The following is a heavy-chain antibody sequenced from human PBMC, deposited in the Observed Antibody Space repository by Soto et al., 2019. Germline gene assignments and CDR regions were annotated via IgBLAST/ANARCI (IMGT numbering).Heavy chain of an antibody. CDR3: ARDGRKQQLLGYYYYYGMDV. D-gene: IGHD6-13*01. CDR2: INHSGST. Sequence: SETLSLTCAVYGGSFSGYYWSWIRQPPGKGLEWIGEINHSGSTNYNPSLKSRVTISVDKSKNQFSLKLSSVTAADTAVYYCARDGRKQQLLGYYYYYGMDVWGQGTTVTVSS. J-gene: IGHJ6*02. CDR1: GGSFSGYY. V-gene: IGHV4-34*01.